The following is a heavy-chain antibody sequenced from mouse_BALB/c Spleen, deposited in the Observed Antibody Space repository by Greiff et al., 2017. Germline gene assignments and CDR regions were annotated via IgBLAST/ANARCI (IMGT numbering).Heavy chain of an antibody. CDR2: ISSGGSYT. CDR3: ARNYGSSWYFDV. V-gene: IGHV5-9-4*01. CDR1: GFTFSSYA. J-gene: IGHJ1*01. Sequence: EVKLMESGGGLVKPGGSLKLSCAASGFTFSSYAMSWVRQSPEKRLEWVAEISSGGSYTYYPDTVTGRFTISRDNAKNTLYLEMSSLRSEDTAMYYCARNYGSSWYFDVWGAGTTVTVSS. D-gene: IGHD1-1*01.